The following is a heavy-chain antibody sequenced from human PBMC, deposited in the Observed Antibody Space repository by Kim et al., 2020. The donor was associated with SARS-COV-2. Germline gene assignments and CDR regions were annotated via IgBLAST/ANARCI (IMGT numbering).Heavy chain of an antibody. J-gene: IGHJ4*02. D-gene: IGHD5-12*01. Sequence: SETLSLTCAVYGGSFSGYYWSWIRQPPGKGLEWIGEINHSGSTNYNPSLKSRVTISVDTSKNQFSLKLSSVTAADTAVYYCARSVWWPNDYWGQGTLVTVSS. V-gene: IGHV4-34*01. CDR3: ARSVWWPNDY. CDR2: INHSGST. CDR1: GGSFSGYY.